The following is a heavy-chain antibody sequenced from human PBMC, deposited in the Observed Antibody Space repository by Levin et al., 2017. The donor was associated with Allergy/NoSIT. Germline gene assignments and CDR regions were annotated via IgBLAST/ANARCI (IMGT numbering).Heavy chain of an antibody. J-gene: IGHJ4*02. V-gene: IGHV4-39*01. CDR3: ARQDTLRRIVVALYYFDY. CDR1: GGSISSSSYY. D-gene: IGHD2-2*01. CDR2: IYYSGNT. Sequence: PSETLSLTCTVSGGSISSSSYYWGWIRQPPGKGLEWIGSIYYSGNTYYNPSLKSRVTISVDTSKNQFSLKLSFVTAADTAVYYCARQDTLRRIVVALYYFDYWGQGTLVTVSS.